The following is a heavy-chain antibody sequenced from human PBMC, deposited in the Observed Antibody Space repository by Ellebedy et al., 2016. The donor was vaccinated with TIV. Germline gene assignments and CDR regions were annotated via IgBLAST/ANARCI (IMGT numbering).Heavy chain of an antibody. CDR1: GFTFSSYG. CDR2: ISYDGSNQ. J-gene: IGHJ4*02. D-gene: IGHD1-1*01. CDR3: ASRGRLPLAGVVY. V-gene: IGHV3-30*03. Sequence: GESLKISCAASGFTFSSYGMHWVRQAPGKGLEWVAVISYDGSNQYYADSVKGRFTISADKSTNTAYLQWSSLKASDTAMYYCASRGRLPLAGVVYWGQGTLVTVSS.